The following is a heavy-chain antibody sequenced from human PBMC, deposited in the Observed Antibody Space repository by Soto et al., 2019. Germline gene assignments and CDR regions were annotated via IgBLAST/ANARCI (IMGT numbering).Heavy chain of an antibody. J-gene: IGHJ6*02. V-gene: IGHV3-30*18. CDR1: GFTFSSYG. D-gene: IGHD5-18*01. Sequence: GGSLRLSCAASGFTFSSYGMHWVRQAPGKGLEWVAVISYDGSNKYYADSVKGRFTISRDNSKNTLYLQMNSLRAEDTAVYYCAKDLGYRLTYYYYGIDVCGQGPTVTVSS. CDR2: ISYDGSNK. CDR3: AKDLGYRLTYYYYGIDV.